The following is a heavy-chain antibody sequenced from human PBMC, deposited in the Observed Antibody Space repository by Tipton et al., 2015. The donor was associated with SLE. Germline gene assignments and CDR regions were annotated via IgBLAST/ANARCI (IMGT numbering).Heavy chain of an antibody. CDR2: ISYDGSDR. V-gene: IGHV3-30*03. J-gene: IGHJ4*02. Sequence: SLRLSCAASGFTFSSYGMNWVRQAPGKGLEWVASISYDGSDRSYADSVRGRFTISRDKSKNMLLLQMNTLRTDDTAVYYCARVWQSYYFDYWGQGTLVTVSS. CDR1: GFTFSSYG. D-gene: IGHD3-10*01. CDR3: ARVWQSYYFDY.